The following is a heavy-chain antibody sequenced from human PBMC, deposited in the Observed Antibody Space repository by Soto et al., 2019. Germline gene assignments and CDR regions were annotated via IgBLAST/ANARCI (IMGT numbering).Heavy chain of an antibody. Sequence: QVQLVESGGGVVQPGRSLRLSCAASGFTFSSYAMHWVRQAPGKGLEWVADISYDGSDYYYADSVKGRFTISRDNSKNTLYLQMNSLRPQDTTVYYCVRVASNSARLALFNFWGQGTLVTVSS. D-gene: IGHD6-19*01. CDR2: ISYDGSDY. J-gene: IGHJ4*02. CDR3: VRVASNSARLALFNF. CDR1: GFTFSSYA. V-gene: IGHV3-30-3*01.